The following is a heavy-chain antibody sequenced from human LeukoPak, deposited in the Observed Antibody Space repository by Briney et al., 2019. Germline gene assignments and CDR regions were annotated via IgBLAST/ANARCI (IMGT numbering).Heavy chain of an antibody. D-gene: IGHD3-22*01. J-gene: IGHJ4*02. Sequence: SETLSLTCTVSGGSISSSSYYWGWIRQPPGKGLEWIGSIYYSGSTYYNPSLKSRVTISVDTSKNQFSLKLSSVTAADTAVYYCARHDDSSGYLSFYFDYWGQGTLVTVSS. CDR3: ARHDDSSGYLSFYFDY. CDR2: IYYSGST. CDR1: GGSISSSSYY. V-gene: IGHV4-39*01.